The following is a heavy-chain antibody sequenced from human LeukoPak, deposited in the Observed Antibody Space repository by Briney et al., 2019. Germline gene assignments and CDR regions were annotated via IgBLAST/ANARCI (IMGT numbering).Heavy chain of an antibody. CDR1: GYTFTSYG. CDR3: ARGYTYYDFWSGSLPYYYYMDV. J-gene: IGHJ6*03. CDR2: ISAYNGNT. Sequence: ASVKVSCKASGYTFTSYGISWVRQAPGQGLEWMGWISAYNGNTNYAQKFQGRVTITRNTSISTAYMELSSLRSEDTAVYYCARGYTYYDFWSGSLPYYYYMDVWGKGTTVTVSS. D-gene: IGHD3-3*01. V-gene: IGHV1-18*01.